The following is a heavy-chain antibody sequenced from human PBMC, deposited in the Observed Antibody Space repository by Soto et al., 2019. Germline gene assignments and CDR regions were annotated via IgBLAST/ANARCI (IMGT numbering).Heavy chain of an antibody. D-gene: IGHD6-19*01. J-gene: IGHJ3*01. Sequence: PSETLSLTCAVYGGSFSGYFLNWIRQSPGKGLEWIGKVNHNGRNNYNPSLKSRVTISLDMSKNQISLKLTSVTAADTAVYYCARGGSSDWQVAFDFWGQGTMVTV. V-gene: IGHV4-34*01. CDR2: VNHNGRN. CDR1: GGSFSGYF. CDR3: ARGGSSDWQVAFDF.